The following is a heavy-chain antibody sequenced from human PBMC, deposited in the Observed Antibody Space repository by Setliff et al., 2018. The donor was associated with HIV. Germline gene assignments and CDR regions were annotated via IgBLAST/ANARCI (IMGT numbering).Heavy chain of an antibody. Sequence: PGGSLRLSCAASGFTFSRSDMSWVRQAPGKGLEWVSYISTGSDATYYADSVKGRFTISRDNPKNSLYLQMNSLRVEDTAMYYCTKDHLSGWASDCWGQGTLVTVSS. CDR1: GFTFSRSD. CDR3: TKDHLSGWASDC. J-gene: IGHJ4*02. V-gene: IGHV3-48*04. CDR2: ISTGSDAT. D-gene: IGHD6-19*01.